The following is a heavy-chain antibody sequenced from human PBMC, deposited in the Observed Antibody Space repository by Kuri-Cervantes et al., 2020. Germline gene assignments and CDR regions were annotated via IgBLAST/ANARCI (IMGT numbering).Heavy chain of an antibody. D-gene: IGHD5-12*01. CDR1: GFTFSSYW. Sequence: GESLKISCAASGFTFSSYWMSWVRQAPGKGLEWVANIKQDGSEKYYVDSVKGRFTISRDNSKNTLYLQMNSLRAEDTAVYYCARDLSGYDERAVADAFDIWGQGTMVTVSS. J-gene: IGHJ3*02. CDR2: IKQDGSEK. V-gene: IGHV3-7*01. CDR3: ARDLSGYDERAVADAFDI.